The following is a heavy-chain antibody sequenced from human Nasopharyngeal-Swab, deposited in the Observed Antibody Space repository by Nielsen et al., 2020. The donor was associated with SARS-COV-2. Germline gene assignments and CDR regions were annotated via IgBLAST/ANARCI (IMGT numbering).Heavy chain of an antibody. CDR1: GGSISSGGYY. J-gene: IGHJ6*02. Sequence: LRLSCTVSGGSISSGGYYWSWIRQHPGKGLEWIGYIYYSGSTYYTPSLKSRVTISVDTSKNQFSLKLSSVTAADTAVYYCARDRRAQSGRGFGEPWNYYGMDVWGQGTTVTVSS. D-gene: IGHD3-10*01. CDR2: IYYSGST. V-gene: IGHV4-31*03. CDR3: ARDRRAQSGRGFGEPWNYYGMDV.